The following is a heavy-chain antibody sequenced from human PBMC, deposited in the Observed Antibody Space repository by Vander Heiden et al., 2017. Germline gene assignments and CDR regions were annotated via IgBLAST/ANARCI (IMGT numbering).Heavy chain of an antibody. CDR2: GSGGST. CDR3: AKVGYYDSSGYYPLYYFDY. V-gene: IGHV3-23*01. D-gene: IGHD3-22*01. Sequence: GSGGSTYYADSVKGRFTISRDNSKNTLYLQMNSLRAEDTAVYYCAKVGYYDSSGYYPLYYFDYWGQGTLVTVSS. J-gene: IGHJ4*02.